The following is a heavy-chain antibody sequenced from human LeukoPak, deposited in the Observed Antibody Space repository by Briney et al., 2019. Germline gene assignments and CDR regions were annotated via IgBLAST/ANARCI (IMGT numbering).Heavy chain of an antibody. J-gene: IGHJ4*02. Sequence: ASVKVSCKASGGTFSSYAISWVRQAPGQGLEWRGRIIPIFGIANYAQKFQGRVTITADKSTSTAYMELSSLRSEDTAVYYGARRADYGGNLGDYWGQGTLVTVSS. CDR1: GGTFSSYA. CDR2: IIPIFGIA. D-gene: IGHD4-23*01. CDR3: ARRADYGGNLGDY. V-gene: IGHV1-69*04.